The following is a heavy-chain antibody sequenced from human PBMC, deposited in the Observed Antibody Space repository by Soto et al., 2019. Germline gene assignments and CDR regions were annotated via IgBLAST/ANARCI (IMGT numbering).Heavy chain of an antibody. CDR3: ARADYATGSYYPDY. CDR1: GGSVRRGNYY. Sequence: QVQLQESGPGLVKPSQTLSLTCTVSGGSVRRGNYYRSWIRQFPGKGLEWIGYISNSGRTHYNPSLMSRITILVDTSKNQFFLELRSVTAADTALYYCARADYATGSYYPDYWGQGTLVTVFS. J-gene: IGHJ4*02. V-gene: IGHV4-31*03. CDR2: ISNSGRT. D-gene: IGHD3-10*01.